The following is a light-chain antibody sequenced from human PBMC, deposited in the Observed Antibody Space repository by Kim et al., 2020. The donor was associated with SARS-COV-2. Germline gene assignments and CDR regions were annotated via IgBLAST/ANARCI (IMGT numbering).Light chain of an antibody. CDR1: SSDIGGYNY. V-gene: IGLV2-14*01. Sequence: QPASVSGSPGQSITISCTGTSSDIGGYNYVSWYQQHPDKAPQLVIYDVTKRPSGVSNRFSGSKSGNTASLTISGLQAEDEADYYCSSYTTPSSFIFGRGTKVTVL. CDR3: SSYTTPSSFI. J-gene: IGLJ1*01. CDR2: DVT.